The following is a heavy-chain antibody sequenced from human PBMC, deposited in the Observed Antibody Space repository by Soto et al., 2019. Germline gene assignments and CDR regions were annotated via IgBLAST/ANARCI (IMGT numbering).Heavy chain of an antibody. Sequence: GESLKISCAASGFTFSSYAMSWVRQAPGKGLEWVSAISGSGGSTYYADSVKGRFTISRDNSKNTLYLQMNSLRAEDTAVYYCAKALYCSGGSCFFFGYWGQGTLVTVSS. J-gene: IGHJ4*02. V-gene: IGHV3-23*01. CDR1: GFTFSSYA. CDR2: ISGSGGST. D-gene: IGHD2-15*01. CDR3: AKALYCSGGSCFFFGY.